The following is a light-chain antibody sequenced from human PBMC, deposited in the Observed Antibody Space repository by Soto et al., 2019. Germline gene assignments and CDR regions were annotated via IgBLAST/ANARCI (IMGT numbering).Light chain of an antibody. Sequence: IQMTQSPSTLSASVGDRVTITCRASQSLSSWLAWYQQKPGKAPKLLIYDASSLESGVPSRFSGSGSGTEFTLTINTLQPDDFATYYCQQYNSYPRTFGGGTKVDIK. CDR1: QSLSSW. CDR3: QQYNSYPRT. CDR2: DAS. V-gene: IGKV1-5*01. J-gene: IGKJ4*01.